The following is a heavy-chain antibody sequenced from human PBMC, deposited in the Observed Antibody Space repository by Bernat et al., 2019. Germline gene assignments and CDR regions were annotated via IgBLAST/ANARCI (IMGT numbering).Heavy chain of an antibody. CDR2: ISWNSGSI. CDR1: GFTFDDYA. J-gene: IGHJ4*02. D-gene: IGHD3-10*01. V-gene: IGHV3-9*01. Sequence: EVQLVESGGGLVQPGRSLRLSCAASGFTFDDYAMHWVRQAPGKGLEWVSGISWNSGSIGYADSVKGRFTISRDNAKNSLYLQMNSLRAEDTALYYCAKDGFKGYYGSGSYYNNWGQGTLVTVSS. CDR3: AKDGFKGYYGSGSYYNN.